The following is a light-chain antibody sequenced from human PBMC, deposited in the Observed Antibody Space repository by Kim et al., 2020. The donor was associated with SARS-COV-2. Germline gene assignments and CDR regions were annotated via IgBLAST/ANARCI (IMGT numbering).Light chain of an antibody. CDR3: QQYGSSPWT. V-gene: IGKV3-20*01. CDR2: AAS. J-gene: IGKJ1*01. CDR1: QSVSSGY. Sequence: LSLGERATRSCRASQSVSSGYLAGYQQKPGQAPRLLIYAASTWATCIPDRFSGSGSGTDFTLTISRLEPEDFAVYYCQQYGSSPWTFGQGTKVEIK.